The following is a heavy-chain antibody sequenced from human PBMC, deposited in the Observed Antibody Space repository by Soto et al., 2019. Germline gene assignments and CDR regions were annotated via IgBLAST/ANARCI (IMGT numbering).Heavy chain of an antibody. V-gene: IGHV1-69*13. J-gene: IGHJ3*02. CDR1: GGTFSSYG. CDR2: IIPMSGTA. Sequence: WASVKVSCKASGGTFSSYGIHWVRQAPGQGLEWMGGIIPMSGTANYAQKFQGRVAISVDESTRAAYMELSSLRSEDTAMYYCARENYYGSGSFYRDAFDIWGQGTMVTV. CDR3: ARENYYGSGSFYRDAFDI. D-gene: IGHD3-10*01.